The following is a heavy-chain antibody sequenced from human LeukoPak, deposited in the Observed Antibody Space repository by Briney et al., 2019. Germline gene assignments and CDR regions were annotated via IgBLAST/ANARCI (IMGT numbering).Heavy chain of an antibody. V-gene: IGHV1-8*01. J-gene: IGHJ4*02. CDR2: MNPNSGNT. CDR3: ARPLSFYGSGSYDY. D-gene: IGHD3-10*01. CDR1: GYTFTSYD. Sequence: ASVKVSCKASGYTFTSYDINWMRQATRQGLEWMGWMNPNSGNTGYAQKFQGRVTMTRNTSISTAYMELSSLRSEDTAVYYCARPLSFYGSGSYDYWGQGTLVTVSS.